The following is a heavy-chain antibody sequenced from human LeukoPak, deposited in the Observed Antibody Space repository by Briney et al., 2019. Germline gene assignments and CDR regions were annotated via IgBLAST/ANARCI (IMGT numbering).Heavy chain of an antibody. V-gene: IGHV6-1*01. D-gene: IGHD2-2*01. CDR2: TYYRSKWYN. J-gene: IGHJ3*02. CDR1: GDSVSSNSAA. CDR3: ARDRKEGWEYQLLWYSRKDAFDI. Sequence: SQTLSLTCAISGDSVSSNSAAWNWIRQSPSRGLEWLGRTYYRSKWYNDYAVSVKSRITINPDTSKNQFSLQLNSVTPEDTAVYYCARDRKEGWEYQLLWYSRKDAFDIWGQGTMVTVSS.